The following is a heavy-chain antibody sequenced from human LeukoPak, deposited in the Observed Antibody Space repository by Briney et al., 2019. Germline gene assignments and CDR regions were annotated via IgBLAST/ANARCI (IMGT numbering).Heavy chain of an antibody. CDR2: VSGSGNST. V-gene: IGHV3-23*01. CDR1: GFTFNNCA. D-gene: IGHD4-17*01. Sequence: GGSLRLSCAASGFTFNNCAMTWVRQAPGKGLEWVSLVSGSGNSTFYADSVKGRFTISRDNAKNSLYLQMNSLRAEDTAVFYCATNDYGASDYWGQGTLVTVSS. J-gene: IGHJ4*02. CDR3: ATNDYGASDY.